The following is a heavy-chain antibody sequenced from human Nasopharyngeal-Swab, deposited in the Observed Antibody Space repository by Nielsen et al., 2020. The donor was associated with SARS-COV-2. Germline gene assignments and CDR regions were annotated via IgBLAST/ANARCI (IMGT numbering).Heavy chain of an antibody. J-gene: IGHJ5*02. CDR3: ARGGARPLWFGELLPFTHNWFDP. Sequence: ASVKVSCKASGYTFTSYDINWVQQATGQGLEWMGWMNPNSGNTGYAQKFQGRVTMTRNTSISTAYMELSSLRSEDTAVYYCARGGARPLWFGELLPFTHNWFDPWGQGTLVTVSS. CDR1: GYTFTSYD. D-gene: IGHD3-10*01. CDR2: MNPNSGNT. V-gene: IGHV1-8*01.